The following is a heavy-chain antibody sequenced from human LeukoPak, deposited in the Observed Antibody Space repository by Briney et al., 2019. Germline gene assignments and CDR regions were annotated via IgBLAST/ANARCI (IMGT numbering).Heavy chain of an antibody. D-gene: IGHD4-17*01. CDR1: GLIFSSYV. CDR3: ARDRGRDYGDYNWFDP. V-gene: IGHV3-21*01. CDR2: ISSSSSYI. Sequence: PGGSLRLSCAASGLIFSSYVITWVRQVPGKGLEWVSSISSSSSYIYYADSVKGRFTISRDNAKNPLYLQMNSLRAEDTAVYYCARDRGRDYGDYNWFDPWGQGTLVTVSS. J-gene: IGHJ5*02.